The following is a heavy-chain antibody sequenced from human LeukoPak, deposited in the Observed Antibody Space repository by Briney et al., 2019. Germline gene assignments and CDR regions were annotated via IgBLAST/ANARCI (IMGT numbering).Heavy chain of an antibody. V-gene: IGHV4-59*01. Sequence: KPSETLSLTCTVSGGSINNYYWNWIRQPPGKGREWIGYLYYTGSTNYNPSLKSRGTISVDTSKTQFSLKLRSVTAADTAVYYCARSNRFLVGSPIWGQGTMVTVSS. CDR3: ARSNRFLVGSPI. CDR1: GGSINNYY. D-gene: IGHD1-26*01. CDR2: LYYTGST. J-gene: IGHJ3*02.